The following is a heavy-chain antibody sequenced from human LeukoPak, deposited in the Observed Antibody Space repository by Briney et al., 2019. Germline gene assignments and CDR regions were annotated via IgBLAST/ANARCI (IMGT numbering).Heavy chain of an antibody. J-gene: IGHJ5*02. D-gene: IGHD6-19*01. CDR1: GFSVSNNY. CDR3: APPGGIAVEENWFDP. CDR2: IHSDGNT. Sequence: GGSLRLSCAASGFSVSNNYMNWVRQAPGKGLEWVSVIHSDGNTYYADSVKGRFTISRDNSKNTLYLQMNSLRAEDTAVYYCAPPGGIAVEENWFDPWGQGTLVTVSS. V-gene: IGHV3-53*01.